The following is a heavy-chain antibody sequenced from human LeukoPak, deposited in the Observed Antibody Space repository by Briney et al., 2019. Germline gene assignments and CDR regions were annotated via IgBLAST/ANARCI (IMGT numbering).Heavy chain of an antibody. J-gene: IGHJ4*02. Sequence: GGSLRLSCAASGFTFSSYAMSWVRQAPGKGVEGVSAISGSGGSTYYADSVKGRFTISRDNSNNTLYLQMNSLRAEDTAVYYCSKAFYSSGWLFDYWGQGTLVTVSS. CDR2: ISGSGGST. CDR1: GFTFSSYA. CDR3: SKAFYSSGWLFDY. V-gene: IGHV3-23*01. D-gene: IGHD6-19*01.